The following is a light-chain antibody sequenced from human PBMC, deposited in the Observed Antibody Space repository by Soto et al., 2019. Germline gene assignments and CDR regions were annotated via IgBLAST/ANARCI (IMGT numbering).Light chain of an antibody. CDR1: GSDVGAYIY. CDR3: TSTRSSSTPQYA. J-gene: IGLJ1*01. V-gene: IGLV2-14*03. Sequence: QSALTQPASVSGSPGPSITISCTGSGSDVGAYIYVSWYQHHPGKAPKLIIYDVNNRPSGVSDRFSGSKSGNTASLTISGVQAEDEAVYFSTSTRSSSTPQYAFGTGTKVTVL. CDR2: DVN.